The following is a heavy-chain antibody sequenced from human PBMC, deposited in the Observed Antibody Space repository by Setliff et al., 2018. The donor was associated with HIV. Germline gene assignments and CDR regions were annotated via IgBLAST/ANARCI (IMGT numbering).Heavy chain of an antibody. CDR1: GGSISSGGYF. Sequence: SQTLSLTCTVSGGSISSGGYFWSWIRQVPGKGLEWIGHIYYSGSTFYNPSRKSRATISVDTAKNQFSLKLTSVTAADTAVYYCARRSTDSGIDYWGRGTLVTVSS. J-gene: IGHJ4*02. V-gene: IGHV4-31*03. D-gene: IGHD6-25*01. CDR2: IYYSGST. CDR3: ARRSTDSGIDY.